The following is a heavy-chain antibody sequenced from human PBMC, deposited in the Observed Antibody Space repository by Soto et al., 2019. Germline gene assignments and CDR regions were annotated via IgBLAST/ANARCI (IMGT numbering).Heavy chain of an antibody. CDR1: GYTFTNYG. CDR2: ISAYNGNT. V-gene: IGHV1-18*01. CDR3: ARDLRKYSSTWYTYDI. J-gene: IGHJ3*02. Sequence: QVQLVQSGAEVKKPGASVKVSCKAFGYTFTNYGITWVRQAPGQGLEWMGWISAYNGNTNYAQKFQGRVTMTTDTXTXXAYMEVRSLRSDDTAVYYCARDLRKYSSTWYTYDIWGQGTMVTVSS. D-gene: IGHD6-13*01.